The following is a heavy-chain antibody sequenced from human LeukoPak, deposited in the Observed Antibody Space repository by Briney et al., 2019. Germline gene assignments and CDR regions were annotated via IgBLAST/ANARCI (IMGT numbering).Heavy chain of an antibody. Sequence: PGGSLRLSCAASGFTFSSYWMSWVRQAPGKGLERVANIKEDGSAKYYVDSVKGRFTISRDNAKNSLYLQMNSLRAEDTAVYYCARVHFVVVTEAFDIWGQGTMVTVSS. CDR2: IKEDGSAK. V-gene: IGHV3-7*04. CDR3: ARVHFVVVTEAFDI. D-gene: IGHD2-21*02. CDR1: GFTFSSYW. J-gene: IGHJ3*02.